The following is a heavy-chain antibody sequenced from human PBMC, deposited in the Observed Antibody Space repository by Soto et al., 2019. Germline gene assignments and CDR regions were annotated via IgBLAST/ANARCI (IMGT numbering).Heavy chain of an antibody. J-gene: IGHJ6*02. CDR3: ASEAVAGTHYYYYGMDV. CDR1: GGTFSSYA. CDR2: IIPIFGTA. V-gene: IGHV1-69*13. Sequence: SVKVSCKASGGTFSSYAISWVRQAPGQGLEWMGGIIPIFGTANYAQKFQGRVTITADESTSTAYMELSSLRSEDTAVYYCASEAVAGTHYYYYGMDVWGQGTTVTAP. D-gene: IGHD6-19*01.